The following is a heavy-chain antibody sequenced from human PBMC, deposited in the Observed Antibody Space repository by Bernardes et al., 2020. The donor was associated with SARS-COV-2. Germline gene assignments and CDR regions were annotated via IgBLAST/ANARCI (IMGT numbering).Heavy chain of an antibody. CDR3: ARDSPLQYHYYYYYGMDV. V-gene: IGHV3-11*01. CDR2: ISSSGSTI. D-gene: IGHD4-4*01. J-gene: IGHJ6*02. CDR1: GFTFSDYY. Sequence: GGSLRLSCAASGFTFSDYYMSWIRQAPGKGLEWVSYISSSGSTIYYADSVKGRFTISRDNAKNSLYLQMNSLRAEDTAVYYCARDSPLQYHYYYYYGMDVWGQGTTVTVSS.